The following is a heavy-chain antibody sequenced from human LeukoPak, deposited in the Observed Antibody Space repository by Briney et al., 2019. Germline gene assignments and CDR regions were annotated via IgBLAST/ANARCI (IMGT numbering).Heavy chain of an antibody. V-gene: IGHV1-8*01. CDR3: ARVYSSGWHPDY. D-gene: IGHD6-19*01. Sequence: GASVKVSCKASGYTFTSYDINWVRQATGQGLEWMGWMNPNSGNTGYAQKFQGRVTMTRNTSISTAYMELSSLRSEDTAVYYCARVYSSGWHPDYWGQGTLVTVS. CDR2: MNPNSGNT. CDR1: GYTFTSYD. J-gene: IGHJ4*02.